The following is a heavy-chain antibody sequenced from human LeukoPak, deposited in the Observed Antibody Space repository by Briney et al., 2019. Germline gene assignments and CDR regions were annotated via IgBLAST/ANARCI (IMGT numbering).Heavy chain of an antibody. J-gene: IGHJ4*02. Sequence: ASVKVSCKAPGYTFTSYYMHWVRQAPGQGLEWMGIINPSGGSTSYAQKFQGRVTMTRDTSTSTVYMELSSLRSEDTAVYYCARDLYGDYYFDYWGQGTLVTVSS. V-gene: IGHV1-46*01. CDR2: INPSGGST. CDR3: ARDLYGDYYFDY. CDR1: GYTFTSYY. D-gene: IGHD4-17*01.